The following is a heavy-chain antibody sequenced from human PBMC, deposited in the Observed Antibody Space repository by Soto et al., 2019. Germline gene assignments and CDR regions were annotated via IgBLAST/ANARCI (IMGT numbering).Heavy chain of an antibody. Sequence: SETLSLTCAVYGGSFSGYHWSWIRQPPGKGLEWIGEINHSGSTNYNPSLKSRVTISVDTSKNQFSLKLSSVTAADTAVYYCARVNYNDYYYYYYMDVWGKGTTVTVSS. CDR1: GGSFSGYH. V-gene: IGHV4-34*01. J-gene: IGHJ6*03. CDR3: ARVNYNDYYYYYYMDV. D-gene: IGHD1-7*01. CDR2: INHSGST.